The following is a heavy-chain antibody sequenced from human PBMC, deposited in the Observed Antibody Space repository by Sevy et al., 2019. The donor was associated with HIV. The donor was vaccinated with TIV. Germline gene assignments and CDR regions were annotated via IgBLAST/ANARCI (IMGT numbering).Heavy chain of an antibody. V-gene: IGHV4-39*01. CDR2: IYYSGST. D-gene: IGHD2-2*01. Sequence: SETLSLTCTVSGGSISSSSYYWGWIRQPPGKGLEWIGSIYYSGSTYYNPSLKSRVTISVDTSKNQFSLKLSSVTAADTAVYYCASQGRVPAAYRIFGFDYWGQGTLVTVSS. CDR1: GGSISSSSYY. CDR3: ASQGRVPAAYRIFGFDY. J-gene: IGHJ4*02.